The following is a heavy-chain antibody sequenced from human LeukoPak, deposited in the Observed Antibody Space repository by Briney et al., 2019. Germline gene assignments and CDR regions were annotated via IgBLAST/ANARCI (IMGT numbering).Heavy chain of an antibody. D-gene: IGHD1-7*01. CDR3: ARGRLELRSYYYYYMDV. V-gene: IGHV4-34*01. J-gene: IGHJ6*03. Sequence: PSETLSLTCAVYGGSFSGYYWSWIRQPPGKGLEWMGEINHSGSTNYNPSLKSRVTISVDTSKNQFSLKLRSVTAADPAVYYCARGRLELRSYYYYYMDVWGKGTTVTVSS. CDR2: INHSGST. CDR1: GGSFSGYY.